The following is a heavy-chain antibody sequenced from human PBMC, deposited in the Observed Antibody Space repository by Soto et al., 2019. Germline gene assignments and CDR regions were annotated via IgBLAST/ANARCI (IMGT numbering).Heavy chain of an antibody. J-gene: IGHJ4*02. Sequence: EVQLLESGGGLVQPGGSLRLSCAASGFTFSSYALSWVRQAPGKGLEWFSSISGSAANTYYADSVKGRFTISRDNAKNSLYLQMNSLGAEDTAVYYWARGQYGSGGGYFDYWGQETLVTVSS. CDR3: ARGQYGSGGGYFDY. CDR2: ISGSAANT. D-gene: IGHD3-3*01. CDR1: GFTFSSYA. V-gene: IGHV3-23*01.